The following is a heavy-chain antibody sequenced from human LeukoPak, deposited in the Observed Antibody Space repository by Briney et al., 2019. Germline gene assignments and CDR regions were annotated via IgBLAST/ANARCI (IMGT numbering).Heavy chain of an antibody. Sequence: ASVKVSCKVSGYTLTELSMHWVRQAPGKGLEWMGGFDPGDGETIYAQKFQGRVTMTEDTSTDTAYMELSSLRSEDTAVYYCATLTPFRHDVDYWGQGTLVTVSS. D-gene: IGHD3-16*01. CDR3: ATLTPFRHDVDY. CDR2: FDPGDGET. J-gene: IGHJ4*02. V-gene: IGHV1-24*01. CDR1: GYTLTELS.